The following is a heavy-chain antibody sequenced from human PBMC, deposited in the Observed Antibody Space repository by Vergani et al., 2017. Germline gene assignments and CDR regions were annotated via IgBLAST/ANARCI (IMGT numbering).Heavy chain of an antibody. CDR3: ARGKGLDWGDAFDI. V-gene: IGHV4-59*01. J-gene: IGHJ3*02. Sequence: QVQLQESGPGLVKPSETLSLTCTVSGGSISSYYWSWIRQPPGKGLEWIGYIYYSGSTNYNPSLKSRVTISVDTSKNQVSLKLGSVTAADTAVYYCARGKGLDWGDAFDIWGQGTMVTVSS. CDR1: GGSISSYY. D-gene: IGHD7-27*01. CDR2: IYYSGST.